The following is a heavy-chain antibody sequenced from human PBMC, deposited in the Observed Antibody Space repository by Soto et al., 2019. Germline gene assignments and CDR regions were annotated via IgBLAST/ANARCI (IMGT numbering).Heavy chain of an antibody. CDR3: VRYRSSDYYYGRDA. Sequence: GESLKISCKGSGYSFDNYWIGWVRQMPGKGLEWMAIIYPGDSDRRYSPSFQGQVTISADQSISTAYLQWSSLKASDTANYYCVRYRSSDYYYGRDAWGQETTVTVSS. CDR2: IYPGDSDR. D-gene: IGHD1-26*01. J-gene: IGHJ6*02. V-gene: IGHV5-51*01. CDR1: GYSFDNYW.